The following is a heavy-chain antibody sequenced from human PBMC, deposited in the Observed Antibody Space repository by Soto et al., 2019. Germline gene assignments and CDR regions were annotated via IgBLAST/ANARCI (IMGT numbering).Heavy chain of an antibody. Sequence: QVQLVESGGGVVQPGRSLRLSCAASGFTFSSYGMHWVRQAPGKGLEWVAVIWFDGSNKFYADSVKGRFTISRDNSKSKLSLQMNSLRAEDTAVYYCARGNYGSGSNYYYGLDVWGQGTTVTVSS. CDR3: ARGNYGSGSNYYYGLDV. D-gene: IGHD3-10*01. CDR1: GFTFSSYG. V-gene: IGHV3-33*01. CDR2: IWFDGSNK. J-gene: IGHJ6*02.